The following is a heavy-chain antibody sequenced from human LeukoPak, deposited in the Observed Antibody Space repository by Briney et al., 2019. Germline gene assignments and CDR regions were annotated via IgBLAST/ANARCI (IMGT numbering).Heavy chain of an antibody. Sequence: ASVKVSCKASGGTFSSYAISWVRQAPGQGLEWMGGIIPIFGTANYAQKFQGRVTITADESTSTAYMELSSLRSEDTAVYYCASIPDYYDSSGYDTDYWGQGTLVTVSS. J-gene: IGHJ4*02. D-gene: IGHD3-22*01. V-gene: IGHV1-69*13. CDR2: IIPIFGTA. CDR1: GGTFSSYA. CDR3: ASIPDYYDSSGYDTDY.